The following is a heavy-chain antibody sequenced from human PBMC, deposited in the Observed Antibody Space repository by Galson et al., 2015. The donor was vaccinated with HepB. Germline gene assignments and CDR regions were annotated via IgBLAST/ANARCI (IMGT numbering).Heavy chain of an antibody. CDR1: GDSVSSNSAA. D-gene: IGHD1-14*01. J-gene: IGHJ4*01. Sequence: CAISGDSVSSNSAAWNWIRQSPSRGLEWLGRTYYRSKWYNDYAVSLKSRITINPDTSKNQFSLQLNSVTPEDTAVYYCARAGAGYNSRCAIDYWGQGTMVTVSS. CDR3: ARAGAGYNSRCAIDY. V-gene: IGHV6-1*01. CDR2: TYYRSKWYN.